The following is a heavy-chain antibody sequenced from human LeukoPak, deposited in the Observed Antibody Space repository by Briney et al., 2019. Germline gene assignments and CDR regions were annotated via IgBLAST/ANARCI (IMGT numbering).Heavy chain of an antibody. CDR3: ARDYSGSYSNYYGMDV. V-gene: IGHV4-30-4*01. CDR2: IYYSGST. CDR1: GGSISSGDYY. D-gene: IGHD1-26*01. Sequence: SETLSLTCTVSGGSISSGDYYWSWIRQPPGKGLEWIGYIYYSGSTYYNPSLKSRVTIPVDTSKNQFSLKLSSVTAADTAVYYCARDYSGSYSNYYGMDVWGQGTTVTVSS. J-gene: IGHJ6*02.